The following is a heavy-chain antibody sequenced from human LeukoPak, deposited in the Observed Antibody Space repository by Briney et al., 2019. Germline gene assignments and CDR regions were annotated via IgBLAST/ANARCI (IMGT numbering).Heavy chain of an antibody. CDR1: GFTFSSYA. J-gene: IGHJ4*02. Sequence: GGSLRLSCAASGFTFSSYAMSWVRQAPGKGLEWVSAISGSGGSTYYADSVKGRFTISRDNSKNTVYLQMDSLRAEDTAVYYCAKDLDGNSDAYWGQGALVTVSS. CDR3: AKDLDGNSDAY. CDR2: ISGSGGST. V-gene: IGHV3-23*01. D-gene: IGHD4-23*01.